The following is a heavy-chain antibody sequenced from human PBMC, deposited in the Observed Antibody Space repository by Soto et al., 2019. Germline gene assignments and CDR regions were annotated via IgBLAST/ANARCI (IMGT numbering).Heavy chain of an antibody. D-gene: IGHD6-13*01. CDR2: IYYSGST. V-gene: IGHV4-59*01. CDR3: ARASYSSSWYGAFDI. CDR1: GGSISSYY. Sequence: PSETLSLTCTVSGGSISSYYWSWIRQPPGKGLEWIGYIYYSGSTNYNPSLKSRVTISVDTSKNQFSLKLSSVTAADTAVYYCARASYSSSWYGAFDIWGQGTMVT. J-gene: IGHJ3*02.